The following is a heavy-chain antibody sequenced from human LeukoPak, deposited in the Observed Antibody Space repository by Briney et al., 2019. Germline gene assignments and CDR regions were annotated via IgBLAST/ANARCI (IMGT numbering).Heavy chain of an antibody. CDR2: INPNSGGT. J-gene: IGHJ5*02. CDR3: ARGGIAAAGPLYNWFDP. V-gene: IGHV1-2*06. CDR1: GYTFTGYY. Sequence: ASVKVSCKASGYTFTGYYMHWVRQAPGQGLEWMGRINPNSGGTNYAQKFQGRVTMTRDTSISTAYMELSRLRSDGTAVYYCARGGIAAAGPLYNWFDPWGQGTLVTVSS. D-gene: IGHD6-13*01.